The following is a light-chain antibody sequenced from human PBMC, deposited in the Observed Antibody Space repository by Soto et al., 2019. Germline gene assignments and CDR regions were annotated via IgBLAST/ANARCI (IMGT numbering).Light chain of an antibody. Sequence: DIQMTQSPSSVSASVGDRVTITCRASQGISSWLAWYQQRPGRAPKLLIYGASSLQSGVPSRFSGSVSGTDFTLTISSLQPEDFATYYCQQGTSLPFTFGQGTKLEIK. CDR3: QQGTSLPFT. CDR1: QGISSW. J-gene: IGKJ2*01. V-gene: IGKV1D-12*01. CDR2: GAS.